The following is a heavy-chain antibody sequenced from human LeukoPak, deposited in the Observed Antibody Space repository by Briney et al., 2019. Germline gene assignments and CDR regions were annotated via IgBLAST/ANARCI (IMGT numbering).Heavy chain of an antibody. CDR1: GYTFTSYA. Sequence: SVKVSCKASGYTFTSYAISWVRQAPGQGLEWMGGIIPIFGTANYAQKFQGRVTITADESTSTAYMELSSLRSEDTAVYYCAREVYDSRDPNYFDYWGQGTLVTVSS. CDR2: IIPIFGTA. D-gene: IGHD3-22*01. V-gene: IGHV1-69*13. CDR3: AREVYDSRDPNYFDY. J-gene: IGHJ4*02.